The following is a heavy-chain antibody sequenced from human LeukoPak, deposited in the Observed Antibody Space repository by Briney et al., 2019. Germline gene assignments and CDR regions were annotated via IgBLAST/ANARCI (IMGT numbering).Heavy chain of an antibody. Sequence: ASVKVSCKASGGTFSSYAISWVRQAPGQGLEWMGGIIPIFGTANYAQKFQGRVTITADESTSTAYMELSSLRSEDTAVYYCARDYYDSSGKLGYWGQGTPVTVSS. J-gene: IGHJ4*02. CDR2: IIPIFGTA. V-gene: IGHV1-69*13. CDR3: ARDYYDSSGKLGY. D-gene: IGHD3-22*01. CDR1: GGTFSSYA.